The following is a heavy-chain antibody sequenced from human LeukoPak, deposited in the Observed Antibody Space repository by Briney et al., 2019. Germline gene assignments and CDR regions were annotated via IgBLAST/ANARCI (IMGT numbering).Heavy chain of an antibody. J-gene: IGHJ5*02. CDR2: INPNSGGT. CDR1: GYTFTGYY. CDR3: ARDRGYDILTGYTNWFDP. Sequence: ASVKVSCKASGYTFTGYYMHWVRQAPGQGLKWMGWINPNSGGTNYAQKFQGWVTMTRDTSISTAYMELSRLRSDDTAVYYCARDRGYDILTGYTNWFDPWGQGTLVTVSS. V-gene: IGHV1-2*04. D-gene: IGHD3-9*01.